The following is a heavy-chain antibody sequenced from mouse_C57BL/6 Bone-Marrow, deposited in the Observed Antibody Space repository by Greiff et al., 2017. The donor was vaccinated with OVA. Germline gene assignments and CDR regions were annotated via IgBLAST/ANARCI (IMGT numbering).Heavy chain of an antibody. Sequence: EVKLQESGGGLVKPGGSLKLSCAASGFTFSDYGMHWVRQAPEKGLEWVAYISSGSSTIYYADTVKGRFTISRDNAKNTLFLQMTSLRSEDTAMYYCARNGYPYFDYWGQGTTLTVSS. J-gene: IGHJ2*01. CDR2: ISSGSSTI. CDR3: ARNGYPYFDY. D-gene: IGHD2-2*01. CDR1: GFTFSDYG. V-gene: IGHV5-17*01.